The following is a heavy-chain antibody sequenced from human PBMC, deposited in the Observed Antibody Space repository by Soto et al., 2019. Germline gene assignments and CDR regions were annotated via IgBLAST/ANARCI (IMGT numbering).Heavy chain of an antibody. J-gene: IGHJ6*03. D-gene: IGHD3-10*01. CDR3: ARMVRGSNIDYYHYMDV. CDR2: ISASNGDT. V-gene: IGHV1-18*01. CDR1: GYSFTSHG. Sequence: QVQLVQSGAEVKKPGASVKVSCKASGYSFTSHGISWVRQAPGQGLEWMAWISASNGDTNYAQKFQGRVTVTTDTSTSTGYMALSSLRSEDTAVYYCARMVRGSNIDYYHYMDVWGKGTTVTVSS.